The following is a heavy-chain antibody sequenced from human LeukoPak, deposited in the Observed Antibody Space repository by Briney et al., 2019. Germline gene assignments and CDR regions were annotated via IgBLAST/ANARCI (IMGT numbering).Heavy chain of an antibody. CDR1: GFTFKSYE. Sequence: PGGPLRLSCSVSGFTFKSYEMNWVRLAPGKGLEWIAYISSGGTTIFYADSVKGRFTVSRDNDKSLLYLQMNSLRADDTATYYCVRSLTIAVAGTDLWGQGTVVTVS. D-gene: IGHD6-19*01. V-gene: IGHV3-48*03. J-gene: IGHJ5*02. CDR2: ISSGGTTI. CDR3: VRSLTIAVAGTDL.